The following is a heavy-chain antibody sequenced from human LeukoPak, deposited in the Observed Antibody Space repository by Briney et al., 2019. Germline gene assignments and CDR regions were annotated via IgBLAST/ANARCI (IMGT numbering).Heavy chain of an antibody. V-gene: IGHV3-66*01. J-gene: IGHJ1*01. CDR3: ARDTDYYGSGRHGYFDH. Sequence: GGSLRLSCAASGLTISNNFMGWVRQAPGKGLEWVSLIYSGGSTYSADSVKGRYTISRDNSKNTLHLQMNSLRVEDTAVYYCARDTDYYGSGRHGYFDHWGQGTLVTVSS. D-gene: IGHD3-10*01. CDR1: GLTISNNF. CDR2: IYSGGST.